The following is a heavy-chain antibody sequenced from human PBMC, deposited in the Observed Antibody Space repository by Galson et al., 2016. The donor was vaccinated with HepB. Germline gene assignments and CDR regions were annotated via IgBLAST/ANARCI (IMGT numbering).Heavy chain of an antibody. CDR2: IESRNNDI. J-gene: IGHJ4*02. CDR1: GFRFSDYS. V-gene: IGHV3-11*01. D-gene: IGHD3-9*01. Sequence: SLRLSCAASGFRFSDYSMAWIRQAPGKGLEWISHIESRNNDIHYADSVKGRFTVSWDKAENSLSLQMNSLRAEDTAVYFCARDQYNILTGFMHLYYFYHWGQGTLVTASS. CDR3: ARDQYNILTGFMHLYYFYH.